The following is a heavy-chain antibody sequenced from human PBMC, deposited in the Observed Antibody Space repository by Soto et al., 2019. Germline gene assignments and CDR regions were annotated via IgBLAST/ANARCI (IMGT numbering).Heavy chain of an antibody. Sequence: QVQLVQSGAEVKKPGSSVKVSCKASGGTFSSYAISWVRQAPGQGLEWMGGIIPIFGTANYAQKFQGRVTITADESTSTAYMELSSLRSEDTAVYYCASVHAYCGGDCYHYYGMDVWGQGTTVTVSS. CDR2: IIPIFGTA. CDR1: GGTFSSYA. D-gene: IGHD2-21*02. CDR3: ASVHAYCGGDCYHYYGMDV. J-gene: IGHJ6*02. V-gene: IGHV1-69*01.